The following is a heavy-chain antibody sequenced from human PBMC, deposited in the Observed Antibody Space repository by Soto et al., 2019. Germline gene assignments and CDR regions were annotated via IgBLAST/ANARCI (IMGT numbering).Heavy chain of an antibody. D-gene: IGHD6-13*01. CDR1: GGTFSSYA. J-gene: IGHJ1*01. Sequence: QVQLVQSGAEVKKPGSSVKVSCKASGGTFSSYAISWVRQAPGQGLEWMGGIIPIFGTANYAQKFQGRVTITADKSTSTADMEVSSLRSEDTAVYYCARGRYSSSWDTAEYFQHWGQGTLVTVSS. V-gene: IGHV1-69*06. CDR3: ARGRYSSSWDTAEYFQH. CDR2: IIPIFGTA.